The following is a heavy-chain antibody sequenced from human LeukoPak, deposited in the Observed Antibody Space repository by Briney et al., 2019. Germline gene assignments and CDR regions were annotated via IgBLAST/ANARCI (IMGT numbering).Heavy chain of an antibody. D-gene: IGHD3-22*01. CDR1: GFTVSSNY. CDR2: IYSGGST. J-gene: IGHJ4*02. V-gene: IGHV3-53*01. CDR3: AKDRAYYSDSSGYYLVRAYDY. Sequence: GGSLRLSCAASGFTVSSNYMSWVRQAPGKGLEWVSVIYSGGSTYYADSVKGRFTISRDNSKNTLYLQMNSLRAEDTAVYYCAKDRAYYSDSSGYYLVRAYDYWGQGTLVTVSS.